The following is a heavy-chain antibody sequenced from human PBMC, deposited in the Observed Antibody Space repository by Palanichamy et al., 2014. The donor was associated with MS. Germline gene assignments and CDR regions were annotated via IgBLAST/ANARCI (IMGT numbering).Heavy chain of an antibody. V-gene: IGHV3-7*01. CDR1: GFTFTRHW. Sequence: EVQLVESGGGLVQPGGSLRLSCAASGFTFTRHWLTWVRQAPGKGLEWVANINQDGSEKYYVDSVKGRFTISRDNAKNSLYLQMNSLRAEDTAVYYCVEPMTGWGQGTQVTVSS. CDR2: INQDGSEK. J-gene: IGHJ4*02. CDR3: VEPMTG. D-gene: IGHD1-14*01.